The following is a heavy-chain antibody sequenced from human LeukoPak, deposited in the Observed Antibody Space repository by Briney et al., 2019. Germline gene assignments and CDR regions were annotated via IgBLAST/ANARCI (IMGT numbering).Heavy chain of an antibody. CDR2: IYYSGST. D-gene: IGHD1-26*01. J-gene: IGHJ3*02. CDR1: GGPISSYY. CDR3: AREWREWELPTDAFDI. V-gene: IGHV4-59*12. Sequence: PSETLSLTCTVSGGPISSYYWSWIRQPPGKGLEWIGSIYYSGSTYYNPSLKSRVTISVDTSKAQFSLKLSSVTAADTAVYYCAREWREWELPTDAFDIWGQGTMVTVSS.